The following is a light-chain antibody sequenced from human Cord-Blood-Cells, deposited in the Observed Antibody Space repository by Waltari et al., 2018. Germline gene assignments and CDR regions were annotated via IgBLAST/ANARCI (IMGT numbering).Light chain of an antibody. CDR2: EVS. J-gene: IGLJ3*02. Sequence: QSALTQPASASGSPGQSVTISCTGTSSDVGGYNYVSWYQQHPGKAPKLMIYEVSKRPSGLRDRFSGSKSGNTASLTVSGLQAEDEADYYCSSYAGSNNWVCGGGTKLTVL. V-gene: IGLV2-8*01. CDR3: SSYAGSNNWV. CDR1: SSDVGGYNY.